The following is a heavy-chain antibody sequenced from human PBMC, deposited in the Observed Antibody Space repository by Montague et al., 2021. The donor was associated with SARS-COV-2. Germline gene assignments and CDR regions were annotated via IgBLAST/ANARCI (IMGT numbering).Heavy chain of an antibody. Sequence: SLRLSCAASGFTFSSYGMHWVRQAPGKGLEWVAVIWYDGSNKHYADSVKGRFTISRDNSKNTLYLQMNSLRAEDTAVYYCARDQVITIFGVGYYYYYGMDVWGQGTTVTVSS. V-gene: IGHV3-33*01. CDR3: ARDQVITIFGVGYYYYYGMDV. CDR1: GFTFSSYG. J-gene: IGHJ6*02. D-gene: IGHD3-3*01. CDR2: IWYDGSNK.